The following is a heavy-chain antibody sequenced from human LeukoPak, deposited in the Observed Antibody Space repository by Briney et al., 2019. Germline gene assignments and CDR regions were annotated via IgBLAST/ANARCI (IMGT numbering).Heavy chain of an antibody. D-gene: IGHD3-16*02. CDR3: ARGSYDYVWGSYRFRPFDY. CDR1: GGSFSGYY. Sequence: PSETLSLTCAVYGGSFSGYYWSWIRQPPGKGREWIGEINHSGSTNYNPSLKSRVTISVDTSKNQFSLKLSSVTAADTAVYYCARGSYDYVWGSYRFRPFDYWGQGTLVTVSS. V-gene: IGHV4-34*01. J-gene: IGHJ4*02. CDR2: INHSGST.